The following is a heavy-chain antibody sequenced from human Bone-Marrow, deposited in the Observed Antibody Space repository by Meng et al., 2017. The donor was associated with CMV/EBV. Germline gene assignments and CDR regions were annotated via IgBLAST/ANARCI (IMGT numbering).Heavy chain of an antibody. J-gene: IGHJ6*02. CDR3: ATLGPRTPLRGV. CDR2: ISAYNGNT. D-gene: IGHD1-14*01. CDR1: GYTFTSYG. Sequence: ASVKGSCKASGYTFTSYGISWVRQAPGQGLEWMGWISAYNGNTNYAQKLQGRVTMTTDTSTSTAYMELRSPRSDDTAVYYCATLGPRTPLRGVWGQGTTVTVPS. V-gene: IGHV1-18*01.